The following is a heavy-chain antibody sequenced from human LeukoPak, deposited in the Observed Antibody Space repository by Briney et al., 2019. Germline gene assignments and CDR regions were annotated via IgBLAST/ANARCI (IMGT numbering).Heavy chain of an antibody. Sequence: ASVKVSCKASGGTFSSYAISWVRQAPGQGLEWMGGIIPIFGTANYAQKFQGRVTITADESTSTAYMELRSLRSDDTAVYYCARSMGVLRFLEWSFGYWGQGTLVTVSS. CDR1: GGTFSSYA. V-gene: IGHV1-69*13. D-gene: IGHD3-3*01. CDR2: IIPIFGTA. CDR3: ARSMGVLRFLEWSFGY. J-gene: IGHJ4*02.